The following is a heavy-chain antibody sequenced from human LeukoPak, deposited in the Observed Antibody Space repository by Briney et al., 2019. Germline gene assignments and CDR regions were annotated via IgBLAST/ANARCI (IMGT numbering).Heavy chain of an antibody. J-gene: IGHJ4*02. D-gene: IGHD5-24*01. CDR1: GFTFSSYA. V-gene: IGHV3-30*04. Sequence: GGSLRLSCAASGFTFSSYAMHWVRQAPGKGLEWVAVISYDGSNKYCADSVRGRFTISRDNSRNTLYLQMNSLRAEDTAVYYCAKDDRWLQFCCWGQGTLVTVSA. CDR3: AKDDRWLQFCC. CDR2: ISYDGSNK.